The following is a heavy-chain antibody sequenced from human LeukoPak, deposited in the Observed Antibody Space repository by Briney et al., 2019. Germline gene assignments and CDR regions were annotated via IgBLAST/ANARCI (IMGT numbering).Heavy chain of an antibody. CDR2: ISSNGGST. J-gene: IGHJ4*02. V-gene: IGHV3-64*01. CDR1: GFTFSSYA. D-gene: IGHD6-19*01. Sequence: GGSLRLSCAASGFTFSSYAMHWVRQAPGKGLEYVSAISSNGGSTYYANSVKGRFTISRDNSKNTLYFQMGSLRAEDMAVYYCARVSSSGWYGVDYWGQGTLVTVSS. CDR3: ARVSSSGWYGVDY.